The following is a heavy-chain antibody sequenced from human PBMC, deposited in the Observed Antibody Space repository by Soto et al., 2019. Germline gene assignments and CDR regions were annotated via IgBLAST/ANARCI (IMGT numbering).Heavy chain of an antibody. Sequence: QVQLVESGGGVVQPGRSLRLSCAASGFTFSSYGMHWVRQAPGKGLEWVAVISYDGSNKYYADSVKGRFTNSRDHSENTLYLQMTSLRAEDTAVYYCAQDLRPYYYYYSMDVWGQGTTVTVSS. CDR2: ISYDGSNK. CDR3: AQDLRPYYYYYSMDV. J-gene: IGHJ6*02. V-gene: IGHV3-30*18. D-gene: IGHD4-17*01. CDR1: GFTFSSYG.